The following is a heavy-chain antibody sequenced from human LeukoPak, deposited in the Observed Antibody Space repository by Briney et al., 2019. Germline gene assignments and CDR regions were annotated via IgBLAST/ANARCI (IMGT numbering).Heavy chain of an antibody. CDR2: ISYDGSNK. J-gene: IGHJ4*02. D-gene: IGHD1-26*01. CDR3: ARDTNSGSYYDKFDY. CDR1: GFTFSSYA. V-gene: IGHV3-30-3*01. Sequence: GRSLRPSCAASGFTFSSYAMHWVRQAPGKGLEWVAVISYDGSNKYYADSVKGRFTISRDNSKNTLYLQMNSLRAEDTAVYYCARDTNSGSYYDKFDYWGQGTLVTVSS.